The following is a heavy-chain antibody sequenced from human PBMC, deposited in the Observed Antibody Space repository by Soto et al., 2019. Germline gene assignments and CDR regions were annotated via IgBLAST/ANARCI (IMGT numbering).Heavy chain of an antibody. CDR2: IISNGGKT. CDR3: AKVRLGTYYYFDS. J-gene: IGHJ4*02. V-gene: IGHV3-64D*06. CDR1: GFTFSTYT. D-gene: IGHD1-26*01. Sequence: VGSLRLSCSASGFTFSTYTMHWVRQAPGKGLEYVSSIISNGGKTYYADSVKGRFSISRDNSKNAVYLQMSSLRAEDTAVYYCAKVRLGTYYYFDSWGQGTLVTVSS.